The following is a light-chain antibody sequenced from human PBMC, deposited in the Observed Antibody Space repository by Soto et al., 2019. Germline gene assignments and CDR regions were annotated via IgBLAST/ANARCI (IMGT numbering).Light chain of an antibody. Sequence: EMVLTQSPATLSLSPGEVATLSCRASQSVSSYLVWYQQKPGQAPRLLIYDASKRATGIPARFSGSGSGTDFTLSVSSLEPEDFAVYYCQQRSSRPPMYTFGQGTKLEIK. CDR2: DAS. CDR3: QQRSSRPPMYT. J-gene: IGKJ2*01. V-gene: IGKV3-11*01. CDR1: QSVSSY.